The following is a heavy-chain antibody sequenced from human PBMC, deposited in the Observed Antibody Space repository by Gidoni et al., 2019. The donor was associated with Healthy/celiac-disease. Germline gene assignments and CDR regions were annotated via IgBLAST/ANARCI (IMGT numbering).Heavy chain of an antibody. Sequence: EVQLVESGGGLVQPGGSLRLSCAASGFTFSSYWMHWVRQAPGKGLVWVSRINSDGSSTSYADSVKGRFTISRDNAKNTLYLQMNSLRAEDTAVYYCACRGYSYGDVDYWGQGTLVTVSS. D-gene: IGHD5-18*01. CDR3: ACRGYSYGDVDY. V-gene: IGHV3-74*01. CDR2: INSDGSST. CDR1: GFTFSSYW. J-gene: IGHJ4*02.